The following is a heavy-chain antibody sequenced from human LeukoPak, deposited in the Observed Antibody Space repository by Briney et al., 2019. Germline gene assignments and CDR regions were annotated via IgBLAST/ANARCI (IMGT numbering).Heavy chain of an antibody. CDR2: MHYSGRT. D-gene: IGHD1-26*01. CDR1: GGSISSGLYY. CDR3: AKNDRGRPADY. Sequence: PSETLSLTCSVSGGSISSGLYYWSWIRQPPGKGLEWIVSMHYSGRTYYNPSLKSRVTISVDTSKNQYSLRLLSVTAADTSVYYCAKNDRGRPADYWGQGTLVTVSS. J-gene: IGHJ4*02. V-gene: IGHV4-39*01.